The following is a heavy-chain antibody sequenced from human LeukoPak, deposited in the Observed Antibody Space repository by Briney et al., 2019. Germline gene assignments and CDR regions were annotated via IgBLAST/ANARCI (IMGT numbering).Heavy chain of an antibody. J-gene: IGHJ3*02. CDR2: ISSSSSYI. CDR3: ARASSKAFDI. CDR1: GFTFSSYS. Sequence: GGSLRLSCAASGFTFSSYSMYWVRQAPGKGLEWVSSISSSSSYIYYADSVKGRFTISRDKAKNSLYLQMNSLRAKDTAVYYCARASSKAFDIWGQGTMVTVSS. V-gene: IGHV3-21*01. D-gene: IGHD3-3*02.